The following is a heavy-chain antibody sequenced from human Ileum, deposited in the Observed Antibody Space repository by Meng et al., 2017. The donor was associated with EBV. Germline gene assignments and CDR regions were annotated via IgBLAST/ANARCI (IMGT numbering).Heavy chain of an antibody. J-gene: IGHJ4*02. CDR1: GEHSTSYA. Sequence: VESGAGVEKPPAAATVACKASGEHSTSYAITYVRQAPGQGLGWMGGIVPIFGTGTAAQKFQDRLTITADASTSRAYMVLRGLRSEDTAVYYCAISSKSGPSYDFDDWGQGTLVTVSS. CDR3: AISSKSGPSYDFDD. V-gene: IGHV1-69*01. D-gene: IGHD3-16*01. CDR2: IVPIFGTG.